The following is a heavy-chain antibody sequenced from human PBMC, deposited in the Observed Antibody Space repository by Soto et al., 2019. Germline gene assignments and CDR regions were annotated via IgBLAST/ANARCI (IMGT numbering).Heavy chain of an antibody. V-gene: IGHV1-2*02. J-gene: IGHJ3*02. CDR2: INPATGAA. CDR1: GYPVTAYY. CDR3: ARGGAVGVAGSAAFDM. D-gene: IGHD3-3*01. Sequence: QLHLVQSGAVVKKPGASVTVSCSASGYPVTAYYMHWVRQAPGRGLEWMGGINPATGAAKYTQTFQGRVTMNRDTSTSTVFMELSGLTSEDTAVFYCARGGAVGVAGSAAFDMWGQGTLVTVSS.